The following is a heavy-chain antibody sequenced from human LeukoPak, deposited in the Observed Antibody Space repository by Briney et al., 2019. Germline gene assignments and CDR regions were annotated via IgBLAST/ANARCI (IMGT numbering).Heavy chain of an antibody. J-gene: IGHJ4*02. V-gene: IGHV4-34*01. Sequence: SETLSLTCAVYGGSFSGYYWSWIRQPPGKGLEWIGEINHSGSTNYNPSLKSRVTISVDTSKNQFSLKLSSVTAADTAVYYCARHWGSSFDYWGQGTLVTVPS. CDR1: GGSFSGYY. CDR3: ARHWGSSFDY. D-gene: IGHD6-13*01. CDR2: INHSGST.